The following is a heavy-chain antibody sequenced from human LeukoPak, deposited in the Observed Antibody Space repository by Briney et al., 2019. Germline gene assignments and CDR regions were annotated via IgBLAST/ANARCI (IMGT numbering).Heavy chain of an antibody. CDR1: GDSLSNYY. D-gene: IGHD1-14*01. V-gene: IGHV4-59*08. J-gene: IGHJ3*02. Sequence: SETLSLTCTVSGDSLSNYYWSWIRQPPGKGLEWIGFIYYSGSTNYNPSLRSRVTISVDTSKNQFSLKLGSVTAADTAVYYCARHWGDSPNHSDDLYAFDIWGQGTMVTVSS. CDR2: IYYSGST. CDR3: ARHWGDSPNHSDDLYAFDI.